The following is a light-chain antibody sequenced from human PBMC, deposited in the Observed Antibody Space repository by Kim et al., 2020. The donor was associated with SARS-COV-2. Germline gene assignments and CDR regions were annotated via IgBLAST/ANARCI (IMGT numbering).Light chain of an antibody. V-gene: IGKV1-5*03. CDR2: KAS. J-gene: IGKJ2*01. Sequence: DIQMTQSPSTLSASVGDRVTITCRASQNIRNWLAWYQQKPGKAPKLLIYKASSLESGVPSRFSGSGSQTDFTLTINNLQPEDFATYFCQHATHSYAVGQGTRPEI. CDR1: QNIRNW. CDR3: QHATHSYA.